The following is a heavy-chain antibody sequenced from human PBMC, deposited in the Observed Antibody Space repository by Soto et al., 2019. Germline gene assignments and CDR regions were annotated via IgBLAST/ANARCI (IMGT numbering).Heavy chain of an antibody. CDR3: AGTTSYQWYYMDV. V-gene: IGHV6-1*01. CDR1: GDSVSSNSAA. CDR2: TYYRSRWYN. Sequence: QVQLQESGPGLVKPSQTLSLTCAISGDSVSSNSAAWNWIRQSPSRGLEWLGRTYYRSRWYNDYAVPVRSRITVNADTSKNQFSLQLTSVTPEDTAVYYCAGTTSYQWYYMDVWGKGTTVTVS. J-gene: IGHJ6*03. D-gene: IGHD1-7*01.